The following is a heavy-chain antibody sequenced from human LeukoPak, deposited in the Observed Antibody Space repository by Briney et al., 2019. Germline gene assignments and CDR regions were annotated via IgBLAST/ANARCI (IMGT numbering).Heavy chain of an antibody. V-gene: IGHV4-34*01. D-gene: IGHD2-2*01. CDR2: INHSGST. J-gene: IGHJ5*02. CDR3: ARGKSRYCSSTSCYMNNWFDP. Sequence: SETLSLTCAVYGGSFSGYYWSWIRQPPGKGLEWIGEINHSGSTNYNPSLKSRVTISVGTSKNQFSLKLSSVTAADTAVYYCARGKSRYCSSTSCYMNNWFDPWGQGTLVTVSS. CDR1: GGSFSGYY.